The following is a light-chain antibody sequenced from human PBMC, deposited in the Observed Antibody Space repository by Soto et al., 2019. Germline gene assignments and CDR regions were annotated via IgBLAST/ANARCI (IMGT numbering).Light chain of an antibody. CDR3: QHRTSWPLT. Sequence: EIVLTQSPATLSLSPGERATLSCRASQSLGGSLAWYQQKPGQAPRLLIYGGSTRATGIPARFSGSGSGTEFTLTISGLESEDFAVYYCQHRTSWPLTFGGGTRVEI. CDR2: GGS. J-gene: IGKJ4*01. CDR1: QSLGGS. V-gene: IGKV3-11*01.